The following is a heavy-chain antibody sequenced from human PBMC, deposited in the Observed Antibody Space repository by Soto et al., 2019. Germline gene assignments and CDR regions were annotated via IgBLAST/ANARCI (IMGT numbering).Heavy chain of an antibody. CDR3: ARSLWVGELLKYFDP. Sequence: QVQLQESGPGLVKPSQTLSLTCSVSGGAISGSNYYLNWIRQHPGRGLEWIGYIFSNGVPYYNPSLDSRVTISADTSKNQFSLRLSSVTAADTAVYYCARSLWVGELLKYFDPWGQGTLVTVSS. J-gene: IGHJ5*02. D-gene: IGHD3-10*01. CDR2: IFSNGVP. V-gene: IGHV4-31*03. CDR1: GGAISGSNYY.